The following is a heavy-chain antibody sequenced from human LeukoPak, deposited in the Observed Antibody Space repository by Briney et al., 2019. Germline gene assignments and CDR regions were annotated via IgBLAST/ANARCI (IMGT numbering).Heavy chain of an antibody. CDR3: ARTVTAGGYLGY. CDR1: RFSFSSYS. J-gene: IGHJ4*02. Sequence: PGGSLRLSCAASRFSFSSYSMNWVRQAPGKGLEWVSSISSGSNYVYYADSVKGRFSISRDNAQNSLYLQMNSLRAEDTALYYCARTVTAGGYLGYWGQGTLVTVSS. D-gene: IGHD2-21*02. CDR2: ISSGSNYV. V-gene: IGHV3-21*04.